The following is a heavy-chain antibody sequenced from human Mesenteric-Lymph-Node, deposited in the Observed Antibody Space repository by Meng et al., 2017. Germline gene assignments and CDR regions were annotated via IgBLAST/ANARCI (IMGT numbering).Heavy chain of an antibody. CDR2: IIHGGSP. CDR3: ARRPTGIDY. CDR1: GGSLSGAY. Sequence: QGQLQESGPGLLKPSETLSLTCAVNGGSLSGAYWNWIRQPPGKGLEWIGEIIHGGSPSYNPSLKSRVTISIDTSKNQLSLMLSSVTAADTAVYYCARRPTGIDYWGQGTLVTVSS. D-gene: IGHD2-8*02. J-gene: IGHJ4*02. V-gene: IGHV4-34*12.